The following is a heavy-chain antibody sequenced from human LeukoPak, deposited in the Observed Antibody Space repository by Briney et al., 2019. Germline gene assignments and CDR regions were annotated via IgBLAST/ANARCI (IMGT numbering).Heavy chain of an antibody. D-gene: IGHD4-17*01. J-gene: IGHJ4*02. V-gene: IGHV3-7*01. CDR1: GFTFRNYW. Sequence: GGSLRLSCAASGFTFRNYWMSWVRQVPGKGLEWVANIKQDGSEKQYVDSVKGRFTISRDNAKNSLFLQMNSLRVEDTAVYYCARDSTTVTPKEDPSDYWGQGTLVTVSS. CDR3: ARDSTTVTPKEDPSDY. CDR2: IKQDGSEK.